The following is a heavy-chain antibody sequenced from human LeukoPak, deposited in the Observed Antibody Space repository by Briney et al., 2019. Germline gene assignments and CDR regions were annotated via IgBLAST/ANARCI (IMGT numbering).Heavy chain of an antibody. V-gene: IGHV1-18*01. CDR3: ARAPYSSSWYGDAFDI. D-gene: IGHD6-13*01. CDR2: ISAYNGNT. CDR1: GYTFTSYG. Sequence: ASVKVSCKASGYTFTSYGISWVRQAPGQGLEWMGWISAYNGNTNYAQKLQGRVAMTTDTSTSTAYMELRSLRSDDTAVYYCARAPYSSSWYGDAFDIWGQGTMVTVSS. J-gene: IGHJ3*02.